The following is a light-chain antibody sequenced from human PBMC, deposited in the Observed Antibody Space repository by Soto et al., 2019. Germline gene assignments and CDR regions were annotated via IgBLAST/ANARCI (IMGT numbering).Light chain of an antibody. CDR3: QQYHSSSIT. V-gene: IGKV1-5*03. CDR2: KAS. Sequence: DIQMTQSPSTLYASGGDRVTITCRASQSISSWLAWYQQKPGKAPKLLIYKASSLESGVPSRFSGSGSGTEFTLTINSLQPDDFATYSCQQYHSSSITFGQGTRLEIK. CDR1: QSISSW. J-gene: IGKJ5*01.